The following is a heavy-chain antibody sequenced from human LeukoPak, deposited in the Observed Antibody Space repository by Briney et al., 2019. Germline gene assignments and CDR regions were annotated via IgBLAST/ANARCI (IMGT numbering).Heavy chain of an antibody. V-gene: IGHV3-21*06. J-gene: IGHJ3*01. CDR3: AKVQSDIVGAMFFSFDV. CDR1: GFTFNSYS. Sequence: GGSLRLSCGGSGFTFNSYSMNWVRQAPGKGLEWVASIIGSGSEMFYADSLKGRFTISRDNSKNSLYLQMNSLRVEDTAVYYCAKVQSDIVGAMFFSFDVWGQGTMVSVFS. D-gene: IGHD1-26*01. CDR2: IIGSGSEM.